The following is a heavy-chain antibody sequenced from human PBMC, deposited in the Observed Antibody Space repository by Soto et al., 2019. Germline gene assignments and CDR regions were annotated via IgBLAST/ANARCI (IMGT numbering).Heavy chain of an antibody. CDR1: GFTFSSYW. Sequence: EVQLVESGGGLVQPGGSLRLSCAASGFTFSSYWMNWVRQAPGKGLEWVANIKQDGSAKYYVDSVKGRFTISRDNAKNLLYRQMDSLRRGDTAVYYGAGGSAWYIHQWGQGTLVTVSS. D-gene: IGHD6-19*01. J-gene: IGHJ1*01. CDR3: AGGSAWYIHQ. V-gene: IGHV3-7*01. CDR2: IKQDGSAK.